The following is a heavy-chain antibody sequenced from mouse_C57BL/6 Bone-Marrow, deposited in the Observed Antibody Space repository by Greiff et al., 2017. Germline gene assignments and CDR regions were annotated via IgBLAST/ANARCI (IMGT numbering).Heavy chain of an antibody. CDR3: ARMKGHDYDGESRDY. CDR2: IWSGGST. Sequence: QVQLKESGPGLVQPSQSLSITCTVSGFSLTSYGVHWVRQSPGKGLEWLGVIWSGGSTDYNAAFISRMSISKENSKSQVFFKMNSLQADDTAIYYCARMKGHDYDGESRDYWGQGTSVTVSS. V-gene: IGHV2-2*01. CDR1: GFSLTSYG. J-gene: IGHJ4*01. D-gene: IGHD2-4*01.